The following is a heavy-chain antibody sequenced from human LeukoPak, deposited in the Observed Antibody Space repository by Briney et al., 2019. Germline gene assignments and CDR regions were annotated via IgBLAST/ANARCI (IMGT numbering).Heavy chain of an antibody. CDR1: GYTFTSYD. Sequence: ASVKVSCKASGYTFTSYDINWVRQATGQGREWMGWMNPYSGNTGYAQKFQGRVTMTRSTSISTAYMELSSLRSADTAVYYCATLYGSGSYWGQGTLVTVSS. CDR3: ATLYGSGSY. V-gene: IGHV1-8*01. CDR2: MNPYSGNT. D-gene: IGHD3-10*01. J-gene: IGHJ4*02.